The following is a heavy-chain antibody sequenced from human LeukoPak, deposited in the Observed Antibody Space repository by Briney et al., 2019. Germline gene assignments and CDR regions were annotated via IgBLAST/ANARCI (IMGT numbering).Heavy chain of an antibody. CDR3: ARFSITMIRGVIYYYYGMDV. D-gene: IGHD3-10*01. CDR1: VYSFTSYW. V-gene: IGHV5-51*01. Sequence: GESLKISCKGSVYSFTSYWIGWVRQMPGKGLEWMGIIYPGDSDTRYSPSFQGQVTISADKSINTAYLQWSSLKASDTAMYYRARFSITMIRGVIYYYYGMDVWGQGTTVTVSS. CDR2: IYPGDSDT. J-gene: IGHJ6*02.